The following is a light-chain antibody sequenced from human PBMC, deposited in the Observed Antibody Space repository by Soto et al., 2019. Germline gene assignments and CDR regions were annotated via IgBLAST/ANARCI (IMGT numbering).Light chain of an antibody. CDR1: QTVDNSL. CDR2: GAS. CDR3: QQYSSYPLT. V-gene: IGKV3-20*01. J-gene: IGKJ4*01. Sequence: EIVLTQSPGTLSLSPGERATLSCRASQTVDNSLLAWYQQRPGQAPILLIYGASRRATAIPDRFGGSGSGPAFTLTINGLEPEDFAMYYCQQYSSYPLTFGGGTKVEIK.